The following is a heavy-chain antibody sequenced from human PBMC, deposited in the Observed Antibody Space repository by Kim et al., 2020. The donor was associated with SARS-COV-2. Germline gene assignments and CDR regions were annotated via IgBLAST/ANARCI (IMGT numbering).Heavy chain of an antibody. Sequence: GESLKISCKGSGYSFTSYWISWVRQMPGKGLEWMGRIDPSDSYTNYSPSFQGHVTISADKSISTAYLQWSSLKASDTAMYYCARHIGSYGYLRYYYYGMDVWGQGTTVTVSS. V-gene: IGHV5-10-1*01. CDR3: ARHIGSYGYLRYYYYGMDV. J-gene: IGHJ6*02. CDR1: GYSFTSYW. CDR2: IDPSDSYT. D-gene: IGHD5-18*01.